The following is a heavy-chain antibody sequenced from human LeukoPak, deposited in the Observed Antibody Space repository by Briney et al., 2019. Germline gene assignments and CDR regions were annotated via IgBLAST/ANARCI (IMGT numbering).Heavy chain of an antibody. CDR1: GYTFTSYD. J-gene: IGHJ6*03. Sequence: ASVKVSCKASGYTFTSYDINWVRQATGQGLEWMGWMNPNSGNTGYAQKFQGRVTMTRNTSISTAYMELSSLRSEDTAVYYWARGKDKYDFWSGYYGMGYYYYYIDVCGKGTTVTVSS. V-gene: IGHV1-8*01. CDR2: MNPNSGNT. D-gene: IGHD3-3*01. CDR3: ARGKDKYDFWSGYYGMGYYYYYIDV.